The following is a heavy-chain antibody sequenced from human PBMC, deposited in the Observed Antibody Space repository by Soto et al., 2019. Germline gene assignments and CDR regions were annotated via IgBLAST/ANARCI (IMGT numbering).Heavy chain of an antibody. CDR3: AEAXYGPYYYYGMDV. V-gene: IGHV1-69*02. CDR1: GGTFSSYT. Sequence: QVQLVQSGAEVKKPGSSVKVSCKASGGTFSSYTISWVRQAPGQGLEWMGRIIPILGIANYAQKFQGRVTITADKSTSTAYMELSSLRSEDTAVYYCAEAXYGPYYYYGMDVWGQGTTVTVSS. D-gene: IGHD3-10*01. J-gene: IGHJ6*02. CDR2: IIPILGIA.